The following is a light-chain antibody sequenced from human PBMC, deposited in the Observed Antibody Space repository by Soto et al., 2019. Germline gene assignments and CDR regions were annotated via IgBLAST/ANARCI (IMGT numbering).Light chain of an antibody. J-gene: IGKJ4*01. CDR3: LQHNSYPALT. V-gene: IGKV3-15*01. CDR2: GAS. Sequence: DIVMTQSPATLSVAPGERVTFSCRASQGVSRKLAWYRHKPGQAPRLLISGASTGATGIPARFSGSGSGTDFTLTISRLEPEDFATYYCLQHNSYPALTFGGGTKVDI. CDR1: QGVSRK.